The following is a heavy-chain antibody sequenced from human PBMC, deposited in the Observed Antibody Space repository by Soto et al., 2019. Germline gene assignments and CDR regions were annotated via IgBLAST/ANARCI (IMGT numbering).Heavy chain of an antibody. CDR1: GFSLTASGMS. V-gene: IGHV2-70*13. Sequence: SGPTLVNPTPPLTLTCTFSGFSLTASGMSVTWIRQPPGKMLEWLALIDWRHGKYYSSFLKTRVTLSKDTSKNQVVLTLNNMDPVDAGTYYCARMKKGGTFGWTQIGHWGQGTLVTVSS. CDR3: ARMKKGGTFGWTQIGH. D-gene: IGHD3-9*01. CDR2: IDWRHGK. J-gene: IGHJ4*02.